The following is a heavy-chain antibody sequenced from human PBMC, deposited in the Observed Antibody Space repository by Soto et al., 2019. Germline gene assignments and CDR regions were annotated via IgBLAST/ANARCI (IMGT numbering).Heavy chain of an antibody. J-gene: IGHJ4*02. CDR1: GFTLSSYA. V-gene: IGHV3-23*01. Sequence: EVQLLESGGGLVQPGGSLRLSCATSGFTLSSYAMSWVRQAPGKGLEWVSMISGSGGNTYYADSVKGRFTISRDNSKNTLYLQMNSLRAEDTAVYYCAKSGGNYKTYYFDYWGPGTLVTVSS. CDR2: ISGSGGNT. D-gene: IGHD3-10*01. CDR3: AKSGGNYKTYYFDY.